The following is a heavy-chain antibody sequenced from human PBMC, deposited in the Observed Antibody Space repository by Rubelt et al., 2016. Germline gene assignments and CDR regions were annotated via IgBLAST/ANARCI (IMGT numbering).Heavy chain of an antibody. CDR3: ATDGSEWSRDN. J-gene: IGHJ1*01. Sequence: QLVESGGGLVQPSRSLRLSCAASGFTFSSYSMNWVRQAPGKGLEWVSYISSSSSTIYYADSVKGRFTISSDNARNLVFLQMNSLRVDDTAVYYCATDGSEWSRDNWGQGTLVTGAS. D-gene: IGHD3-3*01. CDR1: GFTFSSYS. V-gene: IGHV3-48*04. CDR2: ISSSSSTI.